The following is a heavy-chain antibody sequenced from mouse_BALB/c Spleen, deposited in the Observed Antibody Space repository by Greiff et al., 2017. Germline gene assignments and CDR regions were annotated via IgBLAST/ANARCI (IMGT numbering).Heavy chain of an antibody. CDR3: TRSGTAWFAY. J-gene: IGHJ3*01. V-gene: IGHV1-69*02. Sequence: QVQLQQPGAELVRPGASVKLSCKASGYTFTSYWINWVKQRPGQGLEWIGNIYPSDSYTNYNQKFKDKATLTVDKSSSTAYMQLSSPTSEDSAVYYCTRSGTAWFAYWGQGTLVTVSA. CDR2: IYPSDSYT. CDR1: GYTFTSYW. D-gene: IGHD4-1*01.